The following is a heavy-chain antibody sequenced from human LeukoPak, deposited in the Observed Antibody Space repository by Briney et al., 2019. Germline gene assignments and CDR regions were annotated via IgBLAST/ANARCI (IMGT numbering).Heavy chain of an antibody. J-gene: IGHJ4*02. V-gene: IGHV1-69*13. Sequence: SVKVSCKASGGTFSSYAISWVRQAPGQGLEWMGGIIPIFGTANYAQKFQGRVTITADESTSTAYMELSSLRSEDTAVYYCARQMTPHGNFDYWGQGTLVTVSP. D-gene: IGHD1-26*01. CDR1: GGTFSSYA. CDR2: IIPIFGTA. CDR3: ARQMTPHGNFDY.